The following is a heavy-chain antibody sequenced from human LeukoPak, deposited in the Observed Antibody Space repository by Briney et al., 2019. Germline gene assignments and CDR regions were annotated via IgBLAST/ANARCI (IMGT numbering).Heavy chain of an antibody. J-gene: IGHJ5*02. CDR3: AKADIVVVPAARANWFDP. CDR1: GFTFSNHA. D-gene: IGHD2-2*01. V-gene: IGHV3-23*01. Sequence: PGGSLRLSCAASGFTFSNHAMTWVRQAPGKGLEWVSVISGDGGTTYYADSVKGRFTISRDNSKNTLYLQMDSLRAGDTAVYYCAKADIVVVPAARANWFDPWGQGTLVTVSS. CDR2: ISGDGGTT.